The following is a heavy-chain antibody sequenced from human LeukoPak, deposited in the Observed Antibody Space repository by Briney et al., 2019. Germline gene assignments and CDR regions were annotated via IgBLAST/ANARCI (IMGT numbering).Heavy chain of an antibody. Sequence: ASVKVSCKASGGTFSSYAISWVRQAPGQGLEWMGWISAYNGNTNYAQKLQGRVTMTTDTSTSTAYMELRSLRSDDTAVYYCARDKGYYYDSSGYYENWGQGTLVTVSS. V-gene: IGHV1-18*01. CDR2: ISAYNGNT. J-gene: IGHJ4*02. CDR3: ARDKGYYYDSSGYYEN. D-gene: IGHD3-22*01. CDR1: GGTFSSYA.